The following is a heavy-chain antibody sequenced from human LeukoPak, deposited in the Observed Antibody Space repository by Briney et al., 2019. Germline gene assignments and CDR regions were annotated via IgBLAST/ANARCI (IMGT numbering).Heavy chain of an antibody. D-gene: IGHD3-22*01. V-gene: IGHV4-30-4*08. CDR2: IYYSGST. CDR3: ARDARITMIVSDDAFDM. Sequence: SWVRQPPGKGLEWIGYIYYSGSTSYNPSLKSRVTISVDTSKNQFSLKLSSVTAADTAVYYCARDARITMIVSDDAFDMWGQGTMVTVSS. J-gene: IGHJ3*02.